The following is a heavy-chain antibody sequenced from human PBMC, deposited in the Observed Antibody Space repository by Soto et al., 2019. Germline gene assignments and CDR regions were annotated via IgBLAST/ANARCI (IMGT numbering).Heavy chain of an antibody. CDR2: ISGSGGST. D-gene: IGHD1-26*01. J-gene: IGHJ4*02. V-gene: IGHV3-23*01. CDR3: AKFLPSPDGSPYYFDY. Sequence: PGGSLRLSCAASGFTFSSYAMSWVRQAPGKGLEWVSAISGSGGSTYYADSVKGRFTISRDNSKNTLYLQMNSLRAEDTAVYYCAKFLPSPDGSPYYFDYWGQGTLVTVSS. CDR1: GFTFSSYA.